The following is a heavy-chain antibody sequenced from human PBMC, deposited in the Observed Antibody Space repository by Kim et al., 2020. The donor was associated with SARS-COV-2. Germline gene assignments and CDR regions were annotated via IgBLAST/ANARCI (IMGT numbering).Heavy chain of an antibody. D-gene: IGHD3-16*02. Sequence: RVTISVDTSKNQFSLKLSSVTAADTAVYYCARRRKVPEWELSHYYYYMDVWGKGTTVTVSS. V-gene: IGHV4-59*08. CDR3: ARRRKVPEWELSHYYYYMDV. J-gene: IGHJ6*03.